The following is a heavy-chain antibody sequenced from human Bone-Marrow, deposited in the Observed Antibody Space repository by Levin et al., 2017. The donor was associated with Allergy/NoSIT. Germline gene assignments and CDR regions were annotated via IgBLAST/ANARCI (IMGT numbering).Heavy chain of an antibody. CDR2: ISGSGGST. CDR1: GFTFSSYA. D-gene: IGHD2-21*01. J-gene: IGHJ4*02. Sequence: GGSLRLSCAASGFTFSSYAMSWVRQAPGKGLEWVSAISGSGGSTYYADSVKGRFTISRDNSKNTLYLQMNSLRAEDTAVYYCAKAECYSPTNYYFDYWGQGTLVTVSS. V-gene: IGHV3-23*01. CDR3: AKAECYSPTNYYFDY.